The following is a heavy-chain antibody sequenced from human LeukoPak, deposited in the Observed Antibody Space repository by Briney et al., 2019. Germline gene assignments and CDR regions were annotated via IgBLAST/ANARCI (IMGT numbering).Heavy chain of an antibody. Sequence: PSETLSLTCTVSGGSISSSSYYWGWIRQPPGKGLEWIGSIYYSGSTYYNPSLKSRVTISVDTSKNQFSLKLSSVTAADTAVYYCARATLGGYFDWLPLEQYYYGMDVWGQGTTVTVSS. CDR1: GGSISSSSYY. CDR3: ARATLGGYFDWLPLEQYYYGMDV. J-gene: IGHJ6*02. D-gene: IGHD3-9*01. CDR2: IYYSGST. V-gene: IGHV4-39*07.